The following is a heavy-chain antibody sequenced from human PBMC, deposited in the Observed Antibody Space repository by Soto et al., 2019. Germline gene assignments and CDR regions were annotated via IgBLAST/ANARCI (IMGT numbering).Heavy chain of an antibody. CDR1: GFTFSSYW. Sequence: EVQLVESGGGLVQPGGSLRLSCAASGFTFSSYWMSWVRQAPGKGLEWVANIKQDGSEKYYVDSVKGRFTISRDNAKNSLYLQMNSLRGEDTAVYYCARDWRGCSSTGCYLLASSWFAPGGQGTLVTVAS. D-gene: IGHD2-2*01. CDR2: IKQDGSEK. J-gene: IGHJ5*02. CDR3: ARDWRGCSSTGCYLLASSWFAP. V-gene: IGHV3-7*03.